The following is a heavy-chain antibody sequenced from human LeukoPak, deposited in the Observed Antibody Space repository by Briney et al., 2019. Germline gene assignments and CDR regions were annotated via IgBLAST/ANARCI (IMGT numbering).Heavy chain of an antibody. CDR3: ARGSVDTAMSPFDY. Sequence: AETLSLTCAVYGGSFSGYYWSWIRQPPGKGLEWIGEINHSGGINYNPSLKRRVTISVDTSKNKFSLKLSSVTAADTAVYYCARGSVDTAMSPFDYWGQGTLGSPSP. D-gene: IGHD5-18*01. CDR2: INHSGGI. J-gene: IGHJ4*02. CDR1: GGSFSGYY. V-gene: IGHV4-34*01.